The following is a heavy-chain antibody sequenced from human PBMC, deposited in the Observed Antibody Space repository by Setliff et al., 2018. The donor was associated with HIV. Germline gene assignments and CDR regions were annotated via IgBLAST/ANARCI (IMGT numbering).Heavy chain of an antibody. CDR3: ARGDGTKYYYYYYMDV. Sequence: PSETLSLTCTVSGVSITSYYWSWIRQPPGKGLEWIGYIFYSGSTYYSPSLKRRLTISVDTSQNQFSLKLSSVTAADTAVYDCARGDGTKYYYYYYMDVWGKGTTVTVSS. V-gene: IGHV4-59*01. J-gene: IGHJ6*03. D-gene: IGHD1-7*01. CDR2: IFYSGST. CDR1: GVSITSYY.